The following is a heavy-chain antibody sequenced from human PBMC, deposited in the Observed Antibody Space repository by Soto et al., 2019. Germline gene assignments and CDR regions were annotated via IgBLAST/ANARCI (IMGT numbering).Heavy chain of an antibody. Sequence: PSETLSLTCTVSGGSISSYYWSWIRQPPGKGLEWIGYIYYSGSTNYNPSLKSRVTISADTSKNQFSLNLNSVTAADTAVYYCARRDYSDYFDSWGQGALVTVSS. CDR1: GGSISSYY. V-gene: IGHV4-59*08. D-gene: IGHD3-16*01. J-gene: IGHJ4*02. CDR2: IYYSGST. CDR3: ARRDYSDYFDS.